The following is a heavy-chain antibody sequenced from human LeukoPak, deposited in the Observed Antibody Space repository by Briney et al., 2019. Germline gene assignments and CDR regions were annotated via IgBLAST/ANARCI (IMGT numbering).Heavy chain of an antibody. CDR1: GFTFGDYA. V-gene: IGHV3-49*04. CDR3: TFGSYYYFAMDV. J-gene: IGHJ6*02. Sequence: GGSLRLSCTASGFTFGDYAMSWVRQAPGKGLEWVGFIRSKAYRGTTEYAASVKGRFTISRDDSKSIAYLQMNSLKTEDAAIYYCTFGSYYYFAMDVWGQGTTVTVSS. CDR2: IRSKAYRGTT. D-gene: IGHD3-16*01.